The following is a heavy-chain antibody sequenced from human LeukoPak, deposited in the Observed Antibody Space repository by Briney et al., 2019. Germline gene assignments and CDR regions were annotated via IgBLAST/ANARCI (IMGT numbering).Heavy chain of an antibody. D-gene: IGHD2-2*02. V-gene: IGHV3-33*01. Sequence: GGSLRLSCAASGFTFSSYGMHWVRQAPGKGLEWVAVIWYDGSNKYYADSVKGRFTISRDNSKNTLYLQMNSLRAEDTAVYYCARSSIVVVPAAIPLDAFDIWGQGTMVTVSS. CDR1: GFTFSSYG. CDR2: IWYDGSNK. CDR3: ARSSIVVVPAAIPLDAFDI. J-gene: IGHJ3*02.